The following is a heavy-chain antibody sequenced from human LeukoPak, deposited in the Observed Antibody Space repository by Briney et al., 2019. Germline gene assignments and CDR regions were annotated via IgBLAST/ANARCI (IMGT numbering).Heavy chain of an antibody. CDR2: ISAYNGNT. D-gene: IGHD6-19*01. CDR1: GYTFTSYG. Sequence: ASVKVSCKASGYTFTSYGISWVRQAPGQGLEWMGWISAYNGNTNYAQKLQGRVTMTTDTSTSTAYMELRSLRSDDTAVYYCARGARQWLVLRNFDYWGQGTLVTVSS. V-gene: IGHV1-18*01. CDR3: ARGARQWLVLRNFDY. J-gene: IGHJ4*02.